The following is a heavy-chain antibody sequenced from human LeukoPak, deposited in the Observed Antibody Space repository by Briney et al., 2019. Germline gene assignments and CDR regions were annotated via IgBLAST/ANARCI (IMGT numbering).Heavy chain of an antibody. CDR2: IYSGGST. J-gene: IGHJ3*02. Sequence: GGSLRLSCAASGFTVSSNYMSWVRQAPGKGLEWVSVIYSGGSTYYADSVKGRFTISRDNSKNTLHLQMNSRRAEDTAVYYCARTRFGELLGAFDIWGQGTMVTVSS. D-gene: IGHD3-10*01. V-gene: IGHV3-53*01. CDR1: GFTVSSNY. CDR3: ARTRFGELLGAFDI.